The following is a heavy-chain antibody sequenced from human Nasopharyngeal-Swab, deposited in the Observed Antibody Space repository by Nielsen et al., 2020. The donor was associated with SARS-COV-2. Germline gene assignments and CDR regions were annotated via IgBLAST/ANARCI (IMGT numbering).Heavy chain of an antibody. J-gene: IGHJ4*02. CDR3: ARAGKIQLWFNSLYYFDY. Sequence: WVRPAPGQGLEWMGWMNPNSGNTGYAQKFQGRVTMTRNTSITTAYMELISLRSEDTAVYYCARAGKIQLWFNSLYYFDYWGQGTLVTVSS. CDR2: MNPNSGNT. V-gene: IGHV1-8*01. D-gene: IGHD5-18*01.